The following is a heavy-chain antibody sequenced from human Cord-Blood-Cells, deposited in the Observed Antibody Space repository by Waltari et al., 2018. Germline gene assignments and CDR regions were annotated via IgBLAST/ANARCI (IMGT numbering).Heavy chain of an antibody. CDR3: ARRRNYYDSSGYLFDY. J-gene: IGHJ4*02. CDR2: IYYSGST. Sequence: QLQLQESGPGLVKPSETLSLTCTVSGGSISISSYYWGWIRQPPGKGLEWIGSIYYSGSTYYNPSLKSRVTISVDTSKNQFSLKLSSVTAADTAVYYCARRRNYYDSSGYLFDYWGQGTLVTVSS. V-gene: IGHV4-39*07. D-gene: IGHD3-22*01. CDR1: GGSISISSYY.